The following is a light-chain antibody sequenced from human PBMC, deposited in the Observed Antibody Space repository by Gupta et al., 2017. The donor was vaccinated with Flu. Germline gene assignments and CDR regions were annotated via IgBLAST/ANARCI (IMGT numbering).Light chain of an antibody. V-gene: IGKV3-11*01. J-gene: IGKJ4*01. CDR2: EAS. Sequence: ETVLPPSPATLSLSPGERATLSCRASQNIVTELAWYQQKPGQSPRLLVYEASRRAAGISARFSASGSGTDFTLTISSLEPEDFAVYYCQQRGDWPPTFGGGTKVEVK. CDR1: QNIVTE. CDR3: QQRGDWPPT.